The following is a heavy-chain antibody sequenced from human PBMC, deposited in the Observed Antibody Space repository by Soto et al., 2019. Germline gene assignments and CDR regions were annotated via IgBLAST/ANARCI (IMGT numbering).Heavy chain of an antibody. Sequence: VGALRRSCAACGGTFSGLGMHWVRQAPGKGLEWVAVIRYDGSNIYYADAVKGRFTISRDNSKDTLYLQMNSLRADDTAVYYCARDGVGHTTFFGYFDYWGQGPLVTVSS. CDR1: GGTFSGLG. J-gene: IGHJ4*02. CDR2: IRYDGSNI. V-gene: IGHV3-33*01. CDR3: ARDGVGHTTFFGYFDY. D-gene: IGHD1-26*01.